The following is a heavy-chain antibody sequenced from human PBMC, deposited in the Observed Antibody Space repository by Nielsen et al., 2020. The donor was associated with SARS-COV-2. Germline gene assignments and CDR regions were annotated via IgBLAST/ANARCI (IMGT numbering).Heavy chain of an antibody. CDR3: ARASWDSSGLDY. D-gene: IGHD3-22*01. CDR1: GGSVSSGSYY. V-gene: IGHV4-61*01. J-gene: IGHJ4*02. Sequence: SETLSLTCTVSGGSVSSGSYYWSWIRQPPGKGLEWIGYIYYSGSTNYNPSLKSRVTISVDTSKNQFSLKLSSVTAADTAVYYCARASWDSSGLDYWGQGTLVTVSS. CDR2: IYYSGST.